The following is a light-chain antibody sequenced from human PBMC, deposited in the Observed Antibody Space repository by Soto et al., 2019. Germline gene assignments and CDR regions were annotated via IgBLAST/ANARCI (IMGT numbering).Light chain of an antibody. CDR2: KAS. Sequence: DIQMTQSPSTLSASVGDRVTITCRASQSISSWLAWYQQKPGKAPKLLIYKASSLDSGVPSRFSGSGSGTAFTLTISSLQPDDFATYYCQQYNSYRTFGQGTKVEIK. CDR1: QSISSW. V-gene: IGKV1-5*03. CDR3: QQYNSYRT. J-gene: IGKJ1*01.